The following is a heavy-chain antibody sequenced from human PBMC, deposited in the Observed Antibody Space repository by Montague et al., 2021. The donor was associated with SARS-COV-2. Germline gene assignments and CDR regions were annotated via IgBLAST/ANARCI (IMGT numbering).Heavy chain of an antibody. D-gene: IGHD2-2*01. V-gene: IGHV3-30*03. Sequence: SLRLSFPASRFTFSSYGMHWVRQAPGKGLEWVAVISYDGSNKNYADSVKGRFTISRDKSKNTLYLQMNSLRAEDTAVYYCARDQGYCSSTTCFRGWTYYYYGMDVWGQGTTVTVSS. CDR1: RFTFSSYG. CDR3: ARDQGYCSSTTCFRGWTYYYYGMDV. J-gene: IGHJ6*02. CDR2: ISYDGSNK.